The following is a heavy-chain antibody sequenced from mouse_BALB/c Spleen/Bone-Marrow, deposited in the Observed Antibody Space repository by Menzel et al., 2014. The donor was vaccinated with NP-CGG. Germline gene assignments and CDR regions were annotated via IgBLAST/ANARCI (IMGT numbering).Heavy chain of an antibody. D-gene: IGHD1-1*02. V-gene: IGHV3-5*02. CDR1: GISITTGNYR. J-gene: IGHJ4*01. CDR3: ARDGNYAMDY. Sequence: EVMLVESGPGLVKPSQTVSLTCTVAGISITTGNYRWSWIRQFPGNKLEWIGYIYYSGTITYNPSLTSRTTITRDTSKNQFFLEMNSLTAEDTATYYCARDGNYAMDYWGQGTSVTVSS. CDR2: IYYSGTI.